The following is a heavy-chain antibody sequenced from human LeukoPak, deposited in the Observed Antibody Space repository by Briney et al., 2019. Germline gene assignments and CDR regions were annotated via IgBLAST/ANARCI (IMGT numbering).Heavy chain of an antibody. CDR1: GGSISSYY. J-gene: IGHJ6*03. Sequence: SETLSLTCTVAGGSISSYYWSWIRQPPGKGLEWIGYIYYSGSTNYNPSLKSRVTISVDTSKNQFSLKLSSVTAADTAVYYCARDSDFWSGYYYMDVWGKGTTVTVSS. CDR3: ARDSDFWSGYYYMDV. D-gene: IGHD3-3*01. V-gene: IGHV4-59*01. CDR2: IYYSGST.